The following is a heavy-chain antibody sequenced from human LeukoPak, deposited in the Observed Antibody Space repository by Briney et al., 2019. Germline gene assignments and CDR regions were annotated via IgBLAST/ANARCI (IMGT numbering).Heavy chain of an antibody. Sequence: PGGSLRLSCEASGFTFSSYEMNWVRQAPGKGLEWVSYISSSGNTIYHADSGKGRFTISRDNAKKSLYLQMNSLRVDDTAVYYCAAGRPVDYWGQGTLVTVSS. CDR2: ISSSGNTI. J-gene: IGHJ4*02. V-gene: IGHV3-48*03. CDR3: AAGRPVDY. CDR1: GFTFSSYE. D-gene: IGHD6-25*01.